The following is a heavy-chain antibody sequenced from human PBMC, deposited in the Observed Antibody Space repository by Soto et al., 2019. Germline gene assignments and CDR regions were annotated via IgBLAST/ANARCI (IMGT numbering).Heavy chain of an antibody. J-gene: IGHJ4*02. V-gene: IGHV4-59*01. Sequence: QVQLQESGPGLVKPSETLSLTCAVSGDSISSYYCMWIRQPPGKGLESIGYLYYGRSANYNPSLQRRGTLSVDPSPNQCSLTLSSMTAADTAVYYCALRSMAVVPEYWGQGTLVTVSS. D-gene: IGHD3-22*01. CDR3: ALRSMAVVPEY. CDR2: LYYGRSA. CDR1: GDSISSYY.